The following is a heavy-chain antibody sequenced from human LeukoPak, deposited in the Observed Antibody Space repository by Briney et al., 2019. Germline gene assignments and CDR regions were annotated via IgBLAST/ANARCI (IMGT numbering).Heavy chain of an antibody. CDR3: AKAGVWLPAV. Sequence: SETLSLTCAVSGGSVSSDNWWGWVRQPPGKGLEWIGEIHHSGNTNYSPSLKSRVTISLGKSRNQFSLKLNSVTAADTAVYYCAKAGVWLPAVWGQGTLVTVSS. V-gene: IGHV4-4*02. CDR1: GGSVSSDNW. J-gene: IGHJ4*02. D-gene: IGHD3-9*01. CDR2: IHHSGNT.